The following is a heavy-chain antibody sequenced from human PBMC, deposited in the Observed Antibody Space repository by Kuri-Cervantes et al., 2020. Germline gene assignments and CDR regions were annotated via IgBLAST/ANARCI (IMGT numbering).Heavy chain of an antibody. CDR2: INHSGST. Sequence: SETLSLTPHGYCGSFSGSYWTRSRQPPGKGLEWIGEINHSGSTNYTPSLKRRVTISVDTSKNQSSLKLSSVTAADTAVYYCARGFNGDVVVVAGSSPGPSKSNYYGMDVWGQGTTVTVSS. V-gene: IGHV4-34*01. CDR3: ARGFNGDVVVVAGSSPGPSKSNYYGMDV. D-gene: IGHD2-15*01. CDR1: CGSFSGSY. J-gene: IGHJ6*02.